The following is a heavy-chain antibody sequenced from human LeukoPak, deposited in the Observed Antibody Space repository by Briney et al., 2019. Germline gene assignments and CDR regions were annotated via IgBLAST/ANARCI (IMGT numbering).Heavy chain of an antibody. V-gene: IGHV1-2*02. CDR3: ARDSPRSIAVAAPFDY. J-gene: IGHJ4*02. D-gene: IGHD6-19*01. CDR1: GYTFTGYY. CDR2: INPNSGGT. Sequence: GASVKVSCKASGYTFTGYYMHWVRQAPGQGLEWMGWINPNSGGTNYAQKFQGRVTMTRDTSISTAYMELSRLRSDDTAVYYCARDSPRSIAVAAPFDYWGQGTLVTVSS.